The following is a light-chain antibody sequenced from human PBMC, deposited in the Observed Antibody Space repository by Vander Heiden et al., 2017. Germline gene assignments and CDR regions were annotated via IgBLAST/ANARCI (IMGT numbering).Light chain of an antibody. CDR1: PSVSSSY. CDR2: GAS. CDR3: QQDCSSPKT. J-gene: IGKJ1*01. V-gene: IGKV3-20*01. Sequence: EIVLTQSPGTLSLSPGERATLSCRASPSVSSSYLAWYQHKPGQAPRLLIYGASSRATRIPDRFSGCGSGSAFTLTIIRLEPEAFAVYYCQQDCSSPKTFGQGTKVEIK.